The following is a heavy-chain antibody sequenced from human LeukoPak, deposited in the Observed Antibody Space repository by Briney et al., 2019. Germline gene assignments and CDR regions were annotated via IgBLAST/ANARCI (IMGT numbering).Heavy chain of an antibody. CDR1: GFTFSSYA. D-gene: IGHD3-10*01. CDR3: AKDSTLGESFDY. J-gene: IGHJ4*02. V-gene: IGHV3-23*01. Sequence: ESLRLSCAASGFTFSSYAMSWVRQAPGKGLEWVSAISGSGGSTYYADSVKGRFTISRDNSKNTLYLQMNSLRAEDTAVYYCAKDSTLGESFDYWGQGTLVTVSS. CDR2: ISGSGGST.